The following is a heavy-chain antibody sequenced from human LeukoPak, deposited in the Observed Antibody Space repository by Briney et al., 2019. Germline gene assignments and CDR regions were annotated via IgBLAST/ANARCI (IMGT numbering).Heavy chain of an antibody. CDR3: ASDFYGSGSYDY. CDR2: VSGPGDMT. D-gene: IGHD3-10*01. V-gene: IGHV3-23*01. Sequence: AGGSLRLSCAASGFSFSSYAMSWVRQAPGKGLDWVSAVSGPGDMTYYAHSVKGRFTISRDNAKNSLYLQMNSLRAEDTAVYYCASDFYGSGSYDYWGQGTLVTVSS. CDR1: GFSFSSYA. J-gene: IGHJ4*02.